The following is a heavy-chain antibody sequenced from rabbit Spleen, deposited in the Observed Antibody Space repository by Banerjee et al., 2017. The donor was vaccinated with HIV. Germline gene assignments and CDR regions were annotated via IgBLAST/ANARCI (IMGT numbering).Heavy chain of an antibody. Sequence: QEQLEESGGGLVKPGASLTLTCTASGVSFSFSSYMCWVRQAPGKGLEWIACIDVGSSDFTYFASWAKGRFTISKTSSTTVTLQMTSLTAADTATYFCARDAGSSFSSYGMDLWGPGTLVTVS. CDR3: ARDAGSSFSSYGMDL. V-gene: IGHV1S45*01. J-gene: IGHJ6*01. CDR2: IDVGSSDFT. D-gene: IGHD8-1*01. CDR1: GVSFSFSSY.